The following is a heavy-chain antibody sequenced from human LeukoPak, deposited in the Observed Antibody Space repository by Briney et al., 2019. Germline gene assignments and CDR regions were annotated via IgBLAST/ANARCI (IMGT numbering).Heavy chain of an antibody. Sequence: GGSLRLSCAASGFTVSSSYMSWVRQAPGKGLEWVSVIYSGGDTHYAGSVKGRFTISRDNSVNTLYLQMNSLRTEDTAVYYCARAFLTAAGFFDTWGQGTLVTVSS. V-gene: IGHV3-66*02. D-gene: IGHD6-13*01. J-gene: IGHJ4*02. CDR1: GFTVSSSY. CDR2: IYSGGDT. CDR3: ARAFLTAAGFFDT.